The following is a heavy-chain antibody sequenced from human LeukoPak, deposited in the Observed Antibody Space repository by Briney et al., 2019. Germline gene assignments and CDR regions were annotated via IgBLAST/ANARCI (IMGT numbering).Heavy chain of an antibody. Sequence: GGSLRLSCAASGFTVSSNYMSWVRQAPGKGLEWVSVIYSGGTTYYADSVKGRFTISRDNSKNTLHLQMNSLRAEDTAVYYCASATVTTLRNAFDIWGQGTMVTVSS. J-gene: IGHJ3*02. CDR1: GFTVSSNY. CDR3: ASATVTTLRNAFDI. V-gene: IGHV3-53*01. CDR2: IYSGGTT. D-gene: IGHD4-17*01.